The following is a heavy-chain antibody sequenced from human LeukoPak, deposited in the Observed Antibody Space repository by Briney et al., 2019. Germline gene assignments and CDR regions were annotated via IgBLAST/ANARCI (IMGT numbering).Heavy chain of an antibody. CDR2: IRYDGDST. Sequence: GGSLRLSCAASGFTFSNYGMHWVRQAPGKGLEWVAFIRYDGDSTHYADSVKGRFTISRDNSKNTLYLQMNSLRAEDTAVYYCAKDGYCSSTSCYTNPRGDFDYWGQGTLVTVSS. V-gene: IGHV3-30*02. J-gene: IGHJ4*02. D-gene: IGHD2-2*02. CDR3: AKDGYCSSTSCYTNPRGDFDY. CDR1: GFTFSNYG.